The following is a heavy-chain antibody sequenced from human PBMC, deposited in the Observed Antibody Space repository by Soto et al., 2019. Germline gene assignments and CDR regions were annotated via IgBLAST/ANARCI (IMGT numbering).Heavy chain of an antibody. CDR2: ISAYNGNT. CDR1: GYTFTSYG. D-gene: IGHD3-22*01. J-gene: IGHJ4*02. CDR3: ARDDSEAMSKFDC. Sequence: ASVKVSCKASGYTFTSYGISWVRQAPGQGLEWMGWISAYNGNTNYAQKLQGRVTMTTDTSTSTAYMELRSPRSDDTAVSYYARDDSEAMSKFDCWRQGTRGTVAS. V-gene: IGHV1-18*01.